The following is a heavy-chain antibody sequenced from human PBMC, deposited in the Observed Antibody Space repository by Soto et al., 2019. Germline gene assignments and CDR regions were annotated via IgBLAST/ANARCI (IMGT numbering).Heavy chain of an antibody. V-gene: IGHV3-9*01. J-gene: IGHJ4*02. Sequence: EVQLVESGGGLVQPGRSLRLSCAASGFTFDDYAMHWVRQAPGKGLEWVSGISWNSGSIGYADSVKGRFTISRDNAKNSLYLQMNSLRAEDTALYYCAKDRSGGYSYGAVDYWGQGTLVTVSS. CDR2: ISWNSGSI. CDR1: GFTFDDYA. CDR3: AKDRSGGYSYGAVDY. D-gene: IGHD5-18*01.